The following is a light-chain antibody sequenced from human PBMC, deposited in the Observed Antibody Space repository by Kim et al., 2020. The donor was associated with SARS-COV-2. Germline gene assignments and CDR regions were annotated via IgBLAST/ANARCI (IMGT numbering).Light chain of an antibody. V-gene: IGLV3-1*01. CDR3: QAWDSSTVV. Sequence: SYELTQPPSLSVSPGQTANITCSGDKLGDKYACWYQQKPGQSPVLVIYQDSKRPSGIPERFSGSNSGNTATLTISGTQAMDEADYYCQAWDSSTVVFGGGTKLTVL. CDR1: KLGDKY. CDR2: QDS. J-gene: IGLJ2*01.